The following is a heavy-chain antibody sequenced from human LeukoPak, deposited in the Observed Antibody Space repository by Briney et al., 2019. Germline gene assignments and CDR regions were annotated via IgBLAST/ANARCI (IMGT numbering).Heavy chain of an antibody. D-gene: IGHD1-1*01. CDR3: AKDAAQLERRGYIDY. Sequence: PGGSLRLSCAASGFTFSSYAMSWVRQAPGKGLEWVSVISGSGGNTYYADSVKGRFTISRDNSKNTLYLQMNSLRAEDTAIYYCAKDAAQLERRGYIDYWGQGTLVTVSS. J-gene: IGHJ4*02. CDR1: GFTFSSYA. CDR2: ISGSGGNT. V-gene: IGHV3-23*01.